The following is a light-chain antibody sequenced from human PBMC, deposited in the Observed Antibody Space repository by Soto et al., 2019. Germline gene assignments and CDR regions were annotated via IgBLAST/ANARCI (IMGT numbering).Light chain of an antibody. CDR2: GNS. CDR1: SSNIGAGHD. Sequence: QSVLTQPASVSGSPGQSITISCTGSSSNIGAGHDVHWYQHLPGTAPKLLIYGNSNRPSGVPDRFSGSKSGTSASLAITGLQAEDEADYYCQSYDSSLSGSEVFGTGTKVTVL. CDR3: QSYDSSLSGSEV. V-gene: IGLV1-40*01. J-gene: IGLJ1*01.